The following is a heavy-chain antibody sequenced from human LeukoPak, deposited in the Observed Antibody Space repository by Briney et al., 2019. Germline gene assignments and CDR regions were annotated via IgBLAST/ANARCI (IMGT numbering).Heavy chain of an antibody. CDR2: IYYTGST. Sequence: SETLSLTCTVSGGSISSYYWSWIRQPPGKGLEWIGYIYYTGSTNYNPSLKSRVTMSVDTSKNQFSLKLSSVTAADTAVYYCARAVMGGNDAFDIWGQGTMVTVSS. J-gene: IGHJ3*02. CDR3: ARAVMGGNDAFDI. CDR1: GGSISSYY. D-gene: IGHD3-16*01. V-gene: IGHV4-59*12.